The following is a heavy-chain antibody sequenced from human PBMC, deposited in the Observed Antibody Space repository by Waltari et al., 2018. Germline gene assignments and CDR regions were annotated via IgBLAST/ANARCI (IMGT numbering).Heavy chain of an antibody. D-gene: IGHD6-19*01. CDR3: ANIRQWAALDAFDI. CDR2: IGGGGGSP. J-gene: IGHJ3*02. V-gene: IGHV3-23*01. CDR1: GFTFSSYA. Sequence: EVQLLESGGGLVQPGGSLRLSCAASGFTFSSYAMSWVRQAPGKGLEWVSAIGGGGGSPDGANTREGRFTISVENSKKTLYLQMNSLRAEDTAVYYCANIRQWAALDAFDIWGQGTMVTVSS.